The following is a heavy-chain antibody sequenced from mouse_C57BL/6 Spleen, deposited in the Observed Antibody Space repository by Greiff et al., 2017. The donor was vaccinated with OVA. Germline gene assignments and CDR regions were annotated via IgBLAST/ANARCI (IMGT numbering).Heavy chain of an antibody. V-gene: IGHV1-64*01. Sequence: VKLQQPGAELVKPGASVKLSCKASGYTFTSYWMHWVKQRPGQGLEWIGMIHPNSGSTNYNEKFKSKATLTVDKSSSTAYMQLSSLTSEDSAVYYCASPSYYGSSYFDYWGQGTTLTVSS. CDR3: ASPSYYGSSYFDY. CDR2: IHPNSGST. J-gene: IGHJ2*01. D-gene: IGHD1-1*01. CDR1: GYTFTSYW.